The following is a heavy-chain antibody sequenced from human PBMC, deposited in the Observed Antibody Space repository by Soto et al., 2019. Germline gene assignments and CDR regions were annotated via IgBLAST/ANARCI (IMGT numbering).Heavy chain of an antibody. CDR2: IWYDGSNK. V-gene: IGHV3-33*01. CDR1: GFTFSSYG. CDR3: ARAPGRYYYDGIDV. J-gene: IGHJ6*02. Sequence: QVQLVESGGGVVQPGRSLRLSCAASGFTFSSYGMHWVRQAPGKGLEWVAVIWYDGSNKYYADSVKGRFTISRDNSKNTLYLQMNSLRAEDTAVYYCARAPGRYYYDGIDVWGQGTTVTVSS.